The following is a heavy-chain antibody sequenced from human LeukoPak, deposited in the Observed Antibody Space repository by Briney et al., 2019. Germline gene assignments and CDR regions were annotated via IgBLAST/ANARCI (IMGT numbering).Heavy chain of an antibody. D-gene: IGHD3-16*01. J-gene: IGHJ4*01. Sequence: SETLSLTCAVYGGSFSGYYWSWIRQPPGKGLEWIGEINHSGSTNYNPSLKGRVTISVDTSKNQFSLKLSSVTAADTAVYYCARLPYDYVWGDFDYWGHGSLVTVSS. CDR3: ARLPYDYVWGDFDY. CDR1: GGSFSGYY. V-gene: IGHV4-34*01. CDR2: INHSGST.